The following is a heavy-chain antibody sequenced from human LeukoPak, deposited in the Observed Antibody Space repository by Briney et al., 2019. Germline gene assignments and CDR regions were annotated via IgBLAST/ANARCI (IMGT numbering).Heavy chain of an antibody. Sequence: GESLKTSCKGSGYSFTNYWIGWVRQMPGKGLEWMGIIYPGDSDIRYSPSFQGQVTISADKSITTAYLQWSSLKASDTAMYYCSRRGSSSSLEDYWGQGTLVTVSS. J-gene: IGHJ4*02. CDR3: SRRGSSSSLEDY. CDR1: GYSFTNYW. CDR2: IYPGDSDI. D-gene: IGHD6-6*01. V-gene: IGHV5-51*01.